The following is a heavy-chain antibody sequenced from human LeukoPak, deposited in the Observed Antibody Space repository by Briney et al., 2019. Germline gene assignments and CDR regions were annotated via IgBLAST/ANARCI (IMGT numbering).Heavy chain of an antibody. CDR1: GFTFSSYA. CDR2: ISYDGSNK. D-gene: IGHD4-4*01. J-gene: IGHJ4*02. CDR3: ARDRTLSTVTLPVGYY. Sequence: GGSLRLSCAASGFTFSSYAMHWVRQAPGKGLEWVAVISYDGSNKYYADSVKGRFTISRDNSKNTLYLQMNSLRAEDTAVYYCARDRTLSTVTLPVGYYWGQGTLATVSS. V-gene: IGHV3-30-3*01.